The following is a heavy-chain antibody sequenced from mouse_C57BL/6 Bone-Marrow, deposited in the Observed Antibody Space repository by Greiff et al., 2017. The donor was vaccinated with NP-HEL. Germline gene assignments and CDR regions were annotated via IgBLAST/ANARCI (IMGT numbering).Heavy chain of an antibody. CDR2: ISDGGSYT. Sequence: EVKLMESGGGLVKPGGSLKLSCAASGFTFSSYAMSWVRQTPEKRLEWVATISDGGSYTYYPDNVKGRFTISRDNAKNNLYLQMSHLKSEDTAMYYCARDWSYAMDYWGQGTSVTVSS. J-gene: IGHJ4*01. CDR1: GFTFSSYA. V-gene: IGHV5-4*01. CDR3: ARDWSYAMDY.